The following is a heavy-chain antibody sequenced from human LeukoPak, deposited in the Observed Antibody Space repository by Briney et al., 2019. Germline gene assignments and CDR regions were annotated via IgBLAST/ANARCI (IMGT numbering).Heavy chain of an antibody. Sequence: ASVKVSCKASGYXFTSYGMSWVRQAPGQGLEWMGWISGYNYDTKYAQKFQGRVTMTTDTSTSTAYMELRSLSSDDTAVYYCARRAGALNPFDYWGQGTLVTVSS. CDR1: GYXFTSYG. D-gene: IGHD1-14*01. CDR3: ARRAGALNPFDY. CDR2: ISGYNYDT. J-gene: IGHJ4*02. V-gene: IGHV1-18*01.